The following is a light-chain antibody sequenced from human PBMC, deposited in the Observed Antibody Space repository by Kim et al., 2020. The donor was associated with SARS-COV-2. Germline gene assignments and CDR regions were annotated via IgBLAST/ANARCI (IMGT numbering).Light chain of an antibody. CDR1: SSNIGRND. CDR2: DND. Sequence: RVTISCAGGSSNIGRNDVCWYQQFPGTAPRLIIYDNDQRPSGIPDRFSASKSGTSATLVISGLQTGDEAHYYCGTWDIDLTGGVFGGGTRVTVL. J-gene: IGLJ2*01. V-gene: IGLV1-51*01. CDR3: GTWDIDLTGGV.